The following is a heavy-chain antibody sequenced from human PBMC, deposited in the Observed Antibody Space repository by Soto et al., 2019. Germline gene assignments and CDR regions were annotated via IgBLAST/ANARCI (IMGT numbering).Heavy chain of an antibody. Sequence: SETLSLTCAVYGGSFSGYYWSWIRQPPGKGLERIGEINHSGSTNYNPSLKSRVTISVDTSKNQFSLKLSSVTAADTAVYYCARGGRVTYYDFWRNKYGMDVWGQGTTVTVSS. CDR1: GGSFSGYY. CDR2: INHSGST. CDR3: ARGGRVTYYDFWRNKYGMDV. D-gene: IGHD3-3*01. V-gene: IGHV4-34*01. J-gene: IGHJ6*02.